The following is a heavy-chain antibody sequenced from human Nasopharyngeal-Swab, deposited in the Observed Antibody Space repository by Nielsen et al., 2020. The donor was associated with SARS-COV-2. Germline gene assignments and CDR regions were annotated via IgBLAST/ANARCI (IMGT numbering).Heavy chain of an antibody. CDR3: ARVPAVAASRIDY. CDR1: GFTFSHYF. D-gene: IGHD6-19*01. CDR2: INAGKGNT. Sequence: ALVKVSCKASGFTFSHYFMHWVRQAPGQRPEFMGWINAGKGNTIYSQKFQGRVRISRDTSANTVYMELNRLRSEDTAVYYCARVPAVAASRIDYWGQGTLVTVSS. J-gene: IGHJ4*02. V-gene: IGHV1/OR15-3*02.